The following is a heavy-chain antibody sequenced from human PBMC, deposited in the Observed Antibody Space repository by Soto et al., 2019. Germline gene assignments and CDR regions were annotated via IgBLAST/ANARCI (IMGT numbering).Heavy chain of an antibody. CDR3: ARGGYYDFWSGSTPGAFDV. CDR1: GGSLSGHY. J-gene: IGHJ3*01. Sequence: PSETLSLTCAVYGGSLSGHYWSWIRQPPGKGLEWIGEINYSGGTNYNPSLESRVTISVDTSKNQFSLKLNSVTAADTAVYYCARGGYYDFWSGSTPGAFDVWGQGTMVT. D-gene: IGHD3-3*01. CDR2: INYSGGT. V-gene: IGHV4-34*01.